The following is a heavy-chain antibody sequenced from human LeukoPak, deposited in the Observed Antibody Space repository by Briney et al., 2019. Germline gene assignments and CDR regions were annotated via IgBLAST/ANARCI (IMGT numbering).Heavy chain of an antibody. Sequence: ASVKVSCKASGYTFPSYFMHWVRQAPGQGLEWMGIINPTGGSTTYAQKFQGRVTMTEDTSTDTAYMELSSLRSEDTAVYYCATTMVHYYYYGMDVWGQGTTVTVSS. J-gene: IGHJ6*02. CDR2: INPTGGST. CDR3: ATTMVHYYYYGMDV. D-gene: IGHD5-18*01. V-gene: IGHV1-46*01. CDR1: GYTFPSYF.